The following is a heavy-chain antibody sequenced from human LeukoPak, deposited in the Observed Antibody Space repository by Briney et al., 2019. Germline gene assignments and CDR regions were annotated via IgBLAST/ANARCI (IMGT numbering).Heavy chain of an antibody. CDR1: GDSLSSHY. D-gene: IGHD6-19*01. CDR3: ARNVGWYSHDS. J-gene: IGHJ4*02. CDR2: IYGSGST. Sequence: PSETLSLTRTVSGDSLSSHYWSWIRQPPGKGLEWNGYIYGSGSTHYDPSLRSRVTISEDTSKNQFSLKLTSVTAADTAVYYCARNVGWYSHDSWGQGTLVTVSS. V-gene: IGHV4-59*08.